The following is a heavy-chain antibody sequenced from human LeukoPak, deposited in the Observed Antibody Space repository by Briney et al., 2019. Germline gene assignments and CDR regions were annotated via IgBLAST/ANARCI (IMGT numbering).Heavy chain of an antibody. CDR1: GYIFTSYW. J-gene: IGHJ4*02. Sequence: GESLKISCKGSGYIFTSYWIGWVRQMPGKGLEWMGIIYPGDSDTRYSPSFQGRVTISADKSISTAYLQWSSLKASDTAMYYCARKYSSAWYVWFDYWGQGTLVTVSS. V-gene: IGHV5-51*01. CDR3: ARKYSSAWYVWFDY. CDR2: IYPGDSDT. D-gene: IGHD6-13*01.